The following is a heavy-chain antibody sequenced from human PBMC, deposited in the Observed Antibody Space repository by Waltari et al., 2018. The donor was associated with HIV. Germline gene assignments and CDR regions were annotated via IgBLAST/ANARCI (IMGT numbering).Heavy chain of an antibody. D-gene: IGHD1-1*01. Sequence: EVQLVESGGGLVQPGGSLRLSCFASGFTFSSYNMNWVRQAPGKGLEWLSYITSSGYTIYYADSGEGRFTVSRDNAKNSLYLQMNSLRAEDTAVYYCARTTHGIDFWGQGTLVTVSS. CDR2: ITSSGYTI. J-gene: IGHJ4*02. V-gene: IGHV3-48*04. CDR1: GFTFSSYN. CDR3: ARTTHGIDF.